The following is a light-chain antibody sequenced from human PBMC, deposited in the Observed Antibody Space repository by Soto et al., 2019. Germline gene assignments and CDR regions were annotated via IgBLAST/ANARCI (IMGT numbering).Light chain of an antibody. V-gene: IGLV2-14*01. CDR1: SSDLGDYKH. J-gene: IGLJ3*02. Sequence: QSALTQPASVSGSPGQSITISCTGTSSDLGDYKHVSWYQQHTGKAPKLMIYDVINRPSGVSNRFSGSKSGNTASLTISGLQAEDEADYYCSSYTTSSTWLFGGGTKVTVL. CDR2: DVI. CDR3: SSYTTSSTWL.